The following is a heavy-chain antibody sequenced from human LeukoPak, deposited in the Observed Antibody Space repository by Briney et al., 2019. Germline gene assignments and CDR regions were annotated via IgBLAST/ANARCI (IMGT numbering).Heavy chain of an antibody. Sequence: SVKVSCKASGGTFSSYAINWVRQAPGQGLEWMGRIIPILGIANYAQKFQGRVTITADKSTSTAYMELSSLRSEDTAVYYCATCTVTTYDAFDIWGQGTMVTVSS. J-gene: IGHJ3*02. D-gene: IGHD4-17*01. V-gene: IGHV1-69*04. CDR2: IIPILGIA. CDR1: GGTFSSYA. CDR3: ATCTVTTYDAFDI.